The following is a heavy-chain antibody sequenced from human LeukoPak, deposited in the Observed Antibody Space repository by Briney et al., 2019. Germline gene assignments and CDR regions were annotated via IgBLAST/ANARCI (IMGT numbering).Heavy chain of an antibody. CDR1: GFTFSSYE. V-gene: IGHV3-48*03. CDR3: ARDYASDY. J-gene: IGHJ4*02. CDR2: ISRSGDTI. Sequence: PGGSLRLSCAASGFTFSSYEMHWVRQAPGKGLEWVSYISRSGDTIYFADSVKGRFTISRDNAKNSLYLQMSSLRAEDTAVYYGARDYASDYWGQGTLVSVSS. D-gene: IGHD3-10*01.